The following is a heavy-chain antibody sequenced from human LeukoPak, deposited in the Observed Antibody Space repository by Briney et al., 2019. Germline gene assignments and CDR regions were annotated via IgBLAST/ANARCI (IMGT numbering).Heavy chain of an antibody. CDR3: GRPGEEWELQLLDP. CDR2: IYTSGST. Sequence: SETLSLTCTVSGGSPSSYYWSWIRQPAGKGLEWIGRIYTSGSTNYNPSLTSRVTMSVDTSKNPFSLKLSSVAAAGTARYYCGRPGEEWELQLLDPWGQESLVPVP. D-gene: IGHD1-26*01. V-gene: IGHV4-4*07. J-gene: IGHJ5*02. CDR1: GGSPSSYY.